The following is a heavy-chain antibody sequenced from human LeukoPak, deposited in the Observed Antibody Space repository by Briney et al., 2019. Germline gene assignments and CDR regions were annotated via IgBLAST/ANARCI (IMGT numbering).Heavy chain of an antibody. CDR3: AGTIGDYVPYFDY. V-gene: IGHV4-39*01. D-gene: IGHD4-17*01. CDR1: GGSISSRSYY. J-gene: IGHJ4*02. Sequence: SETLSLTWTVSGGSISSRSYYWGWIRQPPGKGLEWIGSIYYRGTTYYSPPLKSRVTISVDTSKNQFSLRLSSVTAADSAVYYCAGTIGDYVPYFDYWGQGTLVTVSS. CDR2: IYYRGTT.